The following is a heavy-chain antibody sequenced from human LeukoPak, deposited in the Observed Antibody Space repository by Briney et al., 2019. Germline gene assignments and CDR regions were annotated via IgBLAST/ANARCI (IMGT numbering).Heavy chain of an antibody. V-gene: IGHV4-4*07. Sequence: SETLSLTCTVSGGSIDNYYWSWIRQPAGKGLEWIGRIFSSGNTNYNPSLKSRVTISVDTSKNQFSVKLSSVTAADTAVYYCARSIRGYSSGWYYFDYWGQGTLITVSS. CDR2: IFSSGNT. J-gene: IGHJ4*02. D-gene: IGHD6-19*01. CDR1: GGSIDNYY. CDR3: ARSIRGYSSGWYYFDY.